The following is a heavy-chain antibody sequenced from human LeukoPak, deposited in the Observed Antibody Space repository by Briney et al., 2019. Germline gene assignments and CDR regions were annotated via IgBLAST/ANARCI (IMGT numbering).Heavy chain of an antibody. D-gene: IGHD4-17*01. CDR2: INEDGSEK. Sequence: PGASLRLSCAASGFTFSSYAMSWVRQAPGKGLEWVANINEDGSEKYYVDSVKGRFTISRDNAKNSLYLQMNSLRAEDTAVYYCARAKVTNDYWGQGTLVTVSS. CDR1: GFTFSSYA. CDR3: ARAKVTNDY. V-gene: IGHV3-7*03. J-gene: IGHJ4*02.